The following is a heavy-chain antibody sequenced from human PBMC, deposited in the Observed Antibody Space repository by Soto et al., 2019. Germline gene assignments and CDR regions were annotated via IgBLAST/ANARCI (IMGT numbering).Heavy chain of an antibody. CDR2: INHSGST. CDR1: GGSFSGYY. J-gene: IGHJ4*02. Sequence: SETLSLTCAVYGGSFSGYYWSWIRQPPGKGLEWIGEINHSGSTNYNPSLKSRVTISVDTSKNQFSLKLSSVTAADTAVYYCARDGSSGLRYFDWLSYFDYWGQGTLVTVSS. CDR3: ARDGSSGLRYFDWLSYFDY. D-gene: IGHD3-9*01. V-gene: IGHV4-34*01.